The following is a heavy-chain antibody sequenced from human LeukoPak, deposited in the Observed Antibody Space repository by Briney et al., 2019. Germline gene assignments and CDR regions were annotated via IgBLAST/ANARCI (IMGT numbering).Heavy chain of an antibody. J-gene: IGHJ6*04. V-gene: IGHV3-30*04. CDR2: ILYDGSNK. D-gene: IGHD2-2*01. Sequence: GRSLRLSCAASGFIFNSYAVHWVRQAPGKGLEWVAVILYDGSNKYYADSVKGRFTISRDNSKSTLSLQMNSLRAEDTAVYYCARSTPPGARGMDVWGKGTTVTVSS. CDR3: ARSTPPGARGMDV. CDR1: GFIFNSYA.